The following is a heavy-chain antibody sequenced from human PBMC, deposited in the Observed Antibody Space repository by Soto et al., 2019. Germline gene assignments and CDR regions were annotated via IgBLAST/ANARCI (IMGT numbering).Heavy chain of an antibody. CDR3: AREAEDGVPGDY. CDR2: IIVSHGSP. J-gene: IGHJ4*02. Sequence: QVHLVQSGAEVQEPGASVRVSCEASGYTSTSYTIHWARQAPGQGLVWMGSIIVSHGSPRYAPQFQGRITFGRDTSATTAYMELTSLTFEDTAGYYCAREAEDGVPGDYWGQGTSVVVSS. CDR1: GYTSTSYT. V-gene: IGHV1-3*01. D-gene: IGHD2-8*01.